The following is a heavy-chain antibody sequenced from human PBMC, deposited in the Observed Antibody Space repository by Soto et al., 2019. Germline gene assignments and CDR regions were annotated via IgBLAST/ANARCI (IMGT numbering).Heavy chain of an antibody. CDR2: IYYSGST. J-gene: IGHJ5*02. D-gene: IGHD3-22*01. V-gene: IGHV4-31*03. CDR1: GGSISSGGYY. Sequence: QVQLQESGPGLVKPSQTLSLTCTVSGGSISSGGYYWSWIRQHPGKGLEWIGYIYYSGSTYYNPSLKGRVTISVDTSKNQFSLKLSSVTAADTAVYYCARARRITMISNWFDPWGQGTLVTVSS. CDR3: ARARRITMISNWFDP.